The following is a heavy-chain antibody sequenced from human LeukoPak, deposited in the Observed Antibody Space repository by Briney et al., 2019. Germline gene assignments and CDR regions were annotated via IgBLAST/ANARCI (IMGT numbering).Heavy chain of an antibody. CDR3: ARLFNYGSLGHYFDS. J-gene: IGHJ4*02. Sequence: SISGTVSGGPFSGSSYYWGWVRQPPGKGLEWIATIHYSGSTSYNPSLKSRVTISVDTSKNDFFLRVTSVTAADTAVYFCARLFNYGSLGHYFDSWGQGSLVTVSS. CDR1: GGPFSGSSYY. CDR2: IHYSGST. V-gene: IGHV4-39*02. D-gene: IGHD4-17*01.